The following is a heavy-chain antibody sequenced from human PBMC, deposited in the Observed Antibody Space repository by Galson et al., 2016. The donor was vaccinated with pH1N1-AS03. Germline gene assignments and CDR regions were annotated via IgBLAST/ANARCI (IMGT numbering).Heavy chain of an antibody. Sequence: SLRLSCAASGFTFGDYAMSWFRQAPGKGLEWVGFIRSKSYSGTTEYAASVKGRFSISGDDSDSIVYLQMNGLKIEDTAVYYCSRYGGYPDYWGQGTLVTVSS. V-gene: IGHV3-49*03. CDR2: IRSKSYSGTT. D-gene: IGHD5-18*01. CDR3: SRYGGYPDY. J-gene: IGHJ4*02. CDR1: GFTFGDYA.